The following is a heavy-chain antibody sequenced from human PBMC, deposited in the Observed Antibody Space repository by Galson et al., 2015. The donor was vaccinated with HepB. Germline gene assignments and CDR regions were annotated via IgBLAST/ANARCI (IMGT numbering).Heavy chain of an antibody. CDR3: ARGWGGYSYGVDY. V-gene: IGHV1-46*03. J-gene: IGHJ4*02. D-gene: IGHD5-18*01. Sequence: SVKVSCKASGYTFITYSIHWVRQAPGQGLEWMGIINPDGGGTSYAQKFVGRVSMTRDTSTSTLYMALIGLASEDTAAYYCARGWGGYSYGVDYWGQGTLVTVSS. CDR2: INPDGGGT. CDR1: GYTFITYS.